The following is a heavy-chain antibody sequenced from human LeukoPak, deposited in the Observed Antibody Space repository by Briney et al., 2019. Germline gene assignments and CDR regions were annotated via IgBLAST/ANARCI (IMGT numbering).Heavy chain of an antibody. J-gene: IGHJ5*02. Sequence: SETLSLTCTVSGGSISSSSYYWGWIRQPPGKGLEWIGSIYYSGSTYYNPSLKSRVTISVDTSKNQFSLKLSSVTAADTAVYYCARDRDSSSWYLGSGWFDPWGRGTLVTVSS. CDR1: GGSISSSSYY. D-gene: IGHD6-13*01. V-gene: IGHV4-39*07. CDR3: ARDRDSSSWYLGSGWFDP. CDR2: IYYSGST.